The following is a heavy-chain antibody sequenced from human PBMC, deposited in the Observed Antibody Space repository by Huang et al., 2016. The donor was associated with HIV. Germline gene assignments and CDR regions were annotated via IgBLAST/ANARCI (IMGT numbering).Heavy chain of an antibody. D-gene: IGHD2-15*01. Sequence: QITLKESGPTLVKPTQTLTLACTFSGFSLNTSGVGVAWIRQPPGKALEWLALIYWDGDKRYKPSLKSRLTISKDPSNNQVVLTMTNMDPVDTASYFCAHIGDIFASYSPEYFDYWGQGALVTVSS. V-gene: IGHV2-5*02. CDR1: GFSLNTSGVG. CDR3: AHIGDIFASYSPEYFDY. CDR2: IYWDGDK. J-gene: IGHJ4*02.